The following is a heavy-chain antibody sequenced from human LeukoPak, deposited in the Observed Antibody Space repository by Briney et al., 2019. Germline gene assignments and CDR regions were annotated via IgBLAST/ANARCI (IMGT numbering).Heavy chain of an antibody. V-gene: IGHV4-39*07. CDR1: GGSISSSYYY. CDR2: IYHSGST. J-gene: IGHJ4*02. D-gene: IGHD5-18*01. Sequence: PSETLSLTCTVSGGSISSSYYYWGWIRQPPGKGLEWIGEIYHSGSTNYNPSLKSRVTISVDKSKNQFSLKLSSVTAADTAVYYCARDGPRAMGYWGQGTLVTVSS. CDR3: ARDGPRAMGY.